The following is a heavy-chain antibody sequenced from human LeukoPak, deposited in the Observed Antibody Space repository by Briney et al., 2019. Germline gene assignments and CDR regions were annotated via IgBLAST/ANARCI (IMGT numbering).Heavy chain of an antibody. D-gene: IGHD4-17*01. V-gene: IGHV3-23*01. Sequence: PGGSLRLSCAASGFTFSSYAMSWVRQAPGKELGWVSAISGSGGSTYYADSVKGRFTISRDNSKNTLYLQMNSLRAEDTAVYYCAKDNREATVTPLLGMVPPRWFDPWGQGTLVTVSS. CDR1: GFTFSSYA. CDR2: ISGSGGST. CDR3: AKDNREATVTPLLGMVPPRWFDP. J-gene: IGHJ5*02.